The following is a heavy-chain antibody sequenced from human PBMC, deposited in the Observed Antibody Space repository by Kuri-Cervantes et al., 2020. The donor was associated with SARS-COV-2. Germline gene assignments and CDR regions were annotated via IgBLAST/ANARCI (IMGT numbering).Heavy chain of an antibody. CDR3: ARGSESPPFDY. J-gene: IGHJ4*02. Sequence: SETLSLTCTVSGGSISSYYWSWIRQPPGKGLEWIGYIYYSGSTNYNPSLKSRVTISVDTSKNQFSLKLSSVTAADTAVYYCARGSESPPFDYWGQGTLVSLL. CDR2: IYYSGST. V-gene: IGHV4-59*01. CDR1: GGSISSYY. D-gene: IGHD2/OR15-2a*01.